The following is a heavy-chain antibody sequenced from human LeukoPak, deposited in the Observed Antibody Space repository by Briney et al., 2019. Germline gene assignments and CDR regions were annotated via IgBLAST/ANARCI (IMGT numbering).Heavy chain of an antibody. Sequence: ASVKVSCKASGYTFTSYDINWVRQAAGQGLEWMGWMNPNSGNTGYARQFQGRVTMTRDNSASTAYMELSSLRSDDTAVYYCARGRVRGVPGMDVWGQGTTVTVSS. CDR2: MNPNSGNT. CDR3: ARGRVRGVPGMDV. D-gene: IGHD3-10*01. V-gene: IGHV1-8*02. CDR1: GYTFTSYD. J-gene: IGHJ6*02.